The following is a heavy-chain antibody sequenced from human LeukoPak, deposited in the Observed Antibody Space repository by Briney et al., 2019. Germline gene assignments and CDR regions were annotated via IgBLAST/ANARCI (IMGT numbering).Heavy chain of an antibody. CDR3: ARYASGITMAPRRWFDP. CDR1: GGTFSSYA. J-gene: IGHJ5*02. D-gene: IGHD3-10*01. CDR2: IIPIFGTA. Sequence: ASVKVSCKASGGTFSSYAISWVRQAPGQGLEWMGGIIPIFGTANYAQKFQGRVTITTDESTSTAYMELSSLRSEDTAVYYCARYASGITMAPRRWFDPWGQGTLVTVSS. V-gene: IGHV1-69*05.